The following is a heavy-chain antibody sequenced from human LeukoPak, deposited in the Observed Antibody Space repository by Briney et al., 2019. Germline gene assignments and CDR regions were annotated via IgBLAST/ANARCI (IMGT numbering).Heavy chain of an antibody. D-gene: IGHD4-17*01. CDR3: ARGLRGNYGDLFPFDY. CDR1: GYTFTSYG. J-gene: IGHJ4*02. Sequence: ASVKVSCKASGYTFTSYGISWVRQAPGQGLEWMGWINPNSGGTNYAQKFQGRVTMTRDTSISTAYMELSSLRSEDTAVYYCARGLRGNYGDLFPFDYWGQGTLVTVSS. V-gene: IGHV1-2*02. CDR2: INPNSGGT.